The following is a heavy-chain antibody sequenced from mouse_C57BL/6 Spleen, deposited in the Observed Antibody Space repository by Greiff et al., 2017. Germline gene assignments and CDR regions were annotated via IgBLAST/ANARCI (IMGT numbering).Heavy chain of an antibody. Sequence: QVQLQQPGAELVRPGSSVKLSCKASGYTFTSYWMDWVKQRPGQGLEWIGNIYPSDSETHYNQKFKDKATLTVDKSSSTAYMQLSSLTSEDSAVYYCASAYYSIPGWFAYWGQGTLVTVSA. D-gene: IGHD2-5*01. CDR3: ASAYYSIPGWFAY. J-gene: IGHJ3*01. V-gene: IGHV1-61*01. CDR2: IYPSDSET. CDR1: GYTFTSYW.